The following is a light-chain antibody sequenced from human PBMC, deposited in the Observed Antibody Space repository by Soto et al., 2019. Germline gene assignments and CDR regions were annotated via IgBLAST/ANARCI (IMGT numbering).Light chain of an antibody. Sequence: IVMTQSTATLSVSPGETATLSCKTSQSVDSLLAWYQQKPGQAPRLLIYRASTRTTGIPARFSGSGSGTEFTLTINSLQSEDFAVYYCQQYNNWPITFGQGTRLRL. J-gene: IGKJ5*01. CDR3: QQYNNWPIT. CDR1: QSVDSL. V-gene: IGKV3-15*01. CDR2: RAS.